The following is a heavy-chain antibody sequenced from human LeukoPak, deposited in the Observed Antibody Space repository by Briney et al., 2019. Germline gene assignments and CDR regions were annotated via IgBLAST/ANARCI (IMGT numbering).Heavy chain of an antibody. D-gene: IGHD6-13*01. CDR3: ARAPIRIAAAGYYMDV. CDR2: ISAYNGNT. CDR1: GYTFTSYG. V-gene: IGHV1-18*01. J-gene: IGHJ6*03. Sequence: ASVKVSCKASGYTFTSYGISWVRQAPGQGVEWMGWISAYNGNTNYAQKLQGRVTMTTDTSTSTAYMELRSLRSDDTAVYYCARAPIRIAAAGYYMDVWGKGTTVTVSS.